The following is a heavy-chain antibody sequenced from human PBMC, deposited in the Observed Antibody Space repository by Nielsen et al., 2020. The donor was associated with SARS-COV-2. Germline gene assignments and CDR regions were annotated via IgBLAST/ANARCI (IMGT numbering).Heavy chain of an antibody. V-gene: IGHV4-59*01. CDR3: ARSGDYGYYYYYGMDV. CDR2: IYYSGST. D-gene: IGHD4-17*01. CDR1: DGSISSYY. Sequence: SETLSLTCTVSDGSISSYYWSWIRQPPGKGLEWIGYIYYSGSTNYNPSLKSRVTISVDTSKNQFSLKLSSVTAADTAVYYCARSGDYGYYYYYGMDVWGQGTTVTVSS. J-gene: IGHJ6*02.